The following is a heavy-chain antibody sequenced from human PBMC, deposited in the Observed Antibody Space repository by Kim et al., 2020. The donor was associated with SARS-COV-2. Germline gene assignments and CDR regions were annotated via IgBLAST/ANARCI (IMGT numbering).Heavy chain of an antibody. Sequence: ASVKVSCKASGYTFTSYYMHWVRQAPGQGLEWMGIINPSGGSTSYAQKFQGRVTMTRDTSTSTVYMELSSLRSEDTAVYYCARDLSRFVDLWGIVGASPLSNGMDVWGQGTTVTGSS. D-gene: IGHD1-26*01. V-gene: IGHV1-46*01. CDR3: ARDLSRFVDLWGIVGASPLSNGMDV. CDR2: INPSGGST. J-gene: IGHJ6*02. CDR1: GYTFTSYY.